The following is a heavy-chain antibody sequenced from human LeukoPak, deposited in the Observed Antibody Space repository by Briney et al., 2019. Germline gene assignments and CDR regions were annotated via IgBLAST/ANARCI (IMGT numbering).Heavy chain of an antibody. CDR2: ISSSSSYI. D-gene: IGHD3-10*01. CDR1: GFTFSSYS. CDR3: ARGTSPGELPMSDY. V-gene: IGHV3-21*01. J-gene: IGHJ4*02. Sequence: GGSLRLSCAASGFTFSSYSMNWVRQAPGKGLEWVSSISSSSSYIYYADSVKGRFTISRDNAKNSLYLQMNSLRAEDTAVYYCARGTSPGELPMSDYWGQGTLVTVSS.